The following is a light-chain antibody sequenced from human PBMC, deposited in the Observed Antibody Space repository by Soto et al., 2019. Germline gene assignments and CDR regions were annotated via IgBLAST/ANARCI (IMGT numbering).Light chain of an antibody. J-gene: IGKJ4*01. CDR1: RDIAKS. Sequence: TQMTQSPSPLSTPQGGSGSISSQTSRDIAKSLTWSQQKPGTGPKLLINSTSTLQSGVPSRFSGSGSGTDFNLPISSLQPEGVATYYCQKLNSARLTFGGGTKVDIK. CDR3: QKLNSARLT. CDR2: STS. V-gene: IGKV1-27*01.